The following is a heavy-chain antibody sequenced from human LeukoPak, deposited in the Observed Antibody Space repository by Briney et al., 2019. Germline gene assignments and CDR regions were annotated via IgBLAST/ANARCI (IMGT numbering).Heavy chain of an antibody. Sequence: SETLSLTCTVSGYSISSGYYWGWIRPPPGKGLEWIGSIYHSGSTYYNPSLKSRVTISVDTSKNQFSLKLSSVTAADTAVYYCARVVAMVDAFDIWGQGTMVIVSS. CDR3: ARVVAMVDAFDI. CDR1: GYSISSGYY. D-gene: IGHD5-12*01. J-gene: IGHJ3*02. CDR2: IYHSGST. V-gene: IGHV4-38-2*02.